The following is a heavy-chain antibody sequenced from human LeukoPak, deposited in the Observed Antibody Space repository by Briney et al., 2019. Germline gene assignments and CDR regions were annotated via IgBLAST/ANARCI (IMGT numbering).Heavy chain of an antibody. CDR2: ISAYNGNT. V-gene: IGHV1-18*01. D-gene: IGHD4-17*01. Sequence: ASVKVSCKASGYTFTSYGISWVRQAPGQGLEWMGWISAYNGNTNYAQKLQGRVTMPTDKSTSTAYMELRSLRSDDTAVYYCANHYGDYAWARNDSWGQGTLVTVSS. CDR3: ANHYGDYAWARNDS. J-gene: IGHJ4*02. CDR1: GYTFTSYG.